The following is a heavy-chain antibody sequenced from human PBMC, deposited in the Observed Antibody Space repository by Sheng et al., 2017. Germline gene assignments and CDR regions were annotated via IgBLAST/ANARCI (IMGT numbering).Heavy chain of an antibody. CDR1: GGSLSRYY. CDR3: ARAMESDPLYFQD. D-gene: IGHD3-3*01. Sequence: QVQLQESGPGQVKPSETLSLTCTVSGGSLSRYYWSWIRQSPGKQLEWIGYVYYSGTTKYNPSLESRVTVSLDKAMNEVSLEVTFVTAADTAVYYCARAMESDPLYFQDWGQGHPGHRSPQ. J-gene: IGHJ1*01. V-gene: IGHV4-59*01. CDR2: VYYSGTT.